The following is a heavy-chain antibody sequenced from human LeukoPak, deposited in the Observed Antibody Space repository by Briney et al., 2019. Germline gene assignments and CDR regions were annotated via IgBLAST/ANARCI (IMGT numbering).Heavy chain of an antibody. Sequence: ASVKVSCKSSVYTFTVYYMHWVRQAPGQGLEWMGWINPNSGGTNYAQKFQGRVTMTRDTSISTAYMELSRLRSDDTAVYYCASRASSVTTRGWYFDLWGRGTLVTVSS. CDR1: VYTFTVYY. D-gene: IGHD4-17*01. J-gene: IGHJ2*01. CDR3: ASRASSVTTRGWYFDL. CDR2: INPNSGGT. V-gene: IGHV1-2*02.